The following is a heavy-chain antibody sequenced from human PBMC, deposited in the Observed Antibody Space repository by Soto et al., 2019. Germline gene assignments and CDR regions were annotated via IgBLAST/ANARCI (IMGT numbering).Heavy chain of an antibody. Sequence: GGSLRLSCAASGFTFSSYWMHWVRQAPGKGLVWVSRINSDGSNTSYADSVKGRFTISRDNAKNTLYLQMNSLRAEDTAVYYCARVGDIAAEEFFDYWGQGTLVTVSS. CDR1: GFTFSSYW. CDR2: INSDGSNT. CDR3: ARVGDIAAEEFFDY. D-gene: IGHD6-13*01. V-gene: IGHV3-74*01. J-gene: IGHJ4*02.